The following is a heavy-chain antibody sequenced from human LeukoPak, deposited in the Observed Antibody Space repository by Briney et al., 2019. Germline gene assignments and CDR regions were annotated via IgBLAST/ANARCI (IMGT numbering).Heavy chain of an antibody. D-gene: IGHD3-22*01. CDR2: FYYSGST. J-gene: IGHJ5*02. V-gene: IGHV4-59*08. CDR1: VASISIYN. CDR3: ARLDDSSGLADWFDP. Sequence: SETLSLTCTVSVASISIYNGAWFRQPPGKVLGWIGSFYYSGSTNYNPSLKSRVTISVDTSKNQFSLKLSSVTAADTAVYYCARLDDSSGLADWFDPWGQGTLVTVSS.